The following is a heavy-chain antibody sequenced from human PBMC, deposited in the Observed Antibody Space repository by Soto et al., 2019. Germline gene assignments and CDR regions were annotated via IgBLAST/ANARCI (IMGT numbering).Heavy chain of an antibody. CDR1: GGSVSSGSYY. CDR2: IYYSGST. D-gene: IGHD3-10*01. J-gene: IGHJ4*02. V-gene: IGHV4-61*01. CDR3: ARVKIWFGELSFDY. Sequence: SETLSLTXTVSGGSVSSGSYYWSWIRQPPGKGLEWIGYIYYSGSTNYNPSLKGRVTISVDTSKNQFSLKLSSVTAADTAVYYCARVKIWFGELSFDYWGQGTLVTVSS.